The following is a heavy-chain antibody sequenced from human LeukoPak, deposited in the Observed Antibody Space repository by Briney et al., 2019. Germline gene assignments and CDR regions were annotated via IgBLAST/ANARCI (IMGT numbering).Heavy chain of an antibody. V-gene: IGHV1-2*02. CDR3: ATEPSRSYSFDHLDF. J-gene: IGHJ4*02. D-gene: IGHD5-12*01. CDR1: GYTFTGYY. Sequence: ASVKVSCKASGYTFTGYYMHWVRQAPGQGLEWMGRVVPMFGIRNYPQTFRGRVNITADKATNTVYMELRSLRAEDTAIYYCATEPSRSYSFDHLDFWGLVTPVTVSS. CDR2: VVPMFGIR.